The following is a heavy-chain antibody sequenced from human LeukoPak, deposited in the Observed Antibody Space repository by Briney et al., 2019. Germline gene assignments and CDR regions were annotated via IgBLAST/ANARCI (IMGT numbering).Heavy chain of an antibody. CDR3: AREGYCGGDCSHYYGMDV. CDR1: GFTVSSNY. V-gene: IGHV3-53*04. Sequence: GGSLRLSCAASGFTVSSNYMSWVRQAPGKGLEWVSVIYSGGSTHYADSVKGRFTISRHNSKNTLYLQMNSLRAEDTAVYYCAREGYCGGDCSHYYGMDVWGQGTTVTVSS. J-gene: IGHJ6*02. CDR2: IYSGGST. D-gene: IGHD2-21*02.